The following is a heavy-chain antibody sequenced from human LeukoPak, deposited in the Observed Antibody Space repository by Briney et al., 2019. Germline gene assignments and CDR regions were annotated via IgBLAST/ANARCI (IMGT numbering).Heavy chain of an antibody. V-gene: IGHV4-59*01. CDR2: VYNSGNT. CDR1: GGSISDYF. Sequence: SETLSLTCPVSGGSISDYFWSWIRQPPGKGLEWIGYVYNSGNTNYNPSLKSRVTISVDTSKNQFSLKLSSVTAADTAVYYCARRGYYMDVWGKGITVTVSS. J-gene: IGHJ6*03. CDR3: ARRGYYMDV.